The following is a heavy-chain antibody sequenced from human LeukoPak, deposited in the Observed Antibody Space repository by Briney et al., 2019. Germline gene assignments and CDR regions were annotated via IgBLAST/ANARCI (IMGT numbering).Heavy chain of an antibody. V-gene: IGHV1-69*05. Sequence: SVKVSCKASGCTFSSYAISWVRQAPGQGLEWMGGIIPIFGTANYAQKFQGRVTITTDESTSTAYMEMSSLRSEDTAVYYCAGIDTMVRGVANQLRYWGQGNLVTVSS. CDR1: GCTFSSYA. J-gene: IGHJ4*02. CDR2: IIPIFGTA. CDR3: AGIDTMVRGVANQLRY. D-gene: IGHD3-10*01.